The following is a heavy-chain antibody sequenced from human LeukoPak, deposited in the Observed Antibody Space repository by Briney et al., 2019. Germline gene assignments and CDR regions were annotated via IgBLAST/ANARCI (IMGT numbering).Heavy chain of an antibody. CDR3: ASVNQESSGWYRDAFDI. V-gene: IGHV3-21*01. Sequence: GGSLRLSCAASGFSFSTYRMNWVRQAPGKGLEWVSSISSSSGYIYYADSLKGRFTISRDNAKNSVYLQMNSLRAEDTAVYYCASVNQESSGWYRDAFDIWGQGTMVTVSS. J-gene: IGHJ3*02. CDR1: GFSFSTYR. CDR2: ISSSSGYI. D-gene: IGHD6-19*01.